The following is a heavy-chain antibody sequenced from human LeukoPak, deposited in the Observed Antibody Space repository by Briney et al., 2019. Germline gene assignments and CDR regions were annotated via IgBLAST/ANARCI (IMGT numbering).Heavy chain of an antibody. V-gene: IGHV3-30-3*01. D-gene: IGHD1-26*01. CDR2: ISYDGSDK. Sequence: PGRSLRLSCAASGFTFSTYAMHWVRQAPGKGLEWVAVISYDGSDKYYADSVKGRFIISRDNSKNMLNLQINSLRDEDTAVYYCASPQLGQLLLYGMDVWGQGTTVTVSS. J-gene: IGHJ6*02. CDR1: GFTFSTYA. CDR3: ASPQLGQLLLYGMDV.